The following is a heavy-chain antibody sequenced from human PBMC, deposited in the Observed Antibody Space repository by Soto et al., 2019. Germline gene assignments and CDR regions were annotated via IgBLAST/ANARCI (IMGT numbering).Heavy chain of an antibody. CDR2: IYYSGST. CDR3: ASWRSYCSGGSCYAAFDY. Sequence: SETLSLTCTVSGGSISSSSYYWGWIRQPPGKGLEWIGSIYYSGSTYYNPSLKSRVTISVDTSKNQFSLKLSSVTAADTAVYYCASWRSYCSGGSCYAAFDYWGQGTLVTVSS. J-gene: IGHJ4*02. CDR1: GGSISSSSYY. V-gene: IGHV4-39*01. D-gene: IGHD2-15*01.